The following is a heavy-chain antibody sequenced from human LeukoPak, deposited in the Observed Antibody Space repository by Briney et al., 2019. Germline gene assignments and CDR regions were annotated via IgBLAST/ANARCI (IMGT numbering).Heavy chain of an antibody. CDR1: GFTFSSYA. CDR3: ARGKGFYYYGMDV. V-gene: IGHV3-30-3*01. J-gene: IGHJ6*02. Sequence: PGQSLRLSCAASGFTFSSYAMHWVRQAPGKGLEWGAVISYDGSNKYYADSVKGRFTISRDNSKNTLYLQMNSLRAEDTAVYYCARGKGFYYYGMDVWGQGTTVTVSS. CDR2: ISYDGSNK.